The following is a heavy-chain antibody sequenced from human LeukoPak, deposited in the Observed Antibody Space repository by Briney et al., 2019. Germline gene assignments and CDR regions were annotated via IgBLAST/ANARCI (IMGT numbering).Heavy chain of an antibody. CDR3: ARAPVVSCRGAFCYPLDY. D-gene: IGHD2-15*01. Sequence: GGSLRLSCAASGFTFSNAWMSWVRQSPEKGLEWVSAIGASDGYTYHADSVKGRFTMSRDISRNTVYLQMNSLRVDDTAVYFCARAPVVSCRGAFCYPLDYWGHGILITVSS. CDR1: GFTFSNAW. CDR2: IGASDGYT. V-gene: IGHV3-23*01. J-gene: IGHJ4*01.